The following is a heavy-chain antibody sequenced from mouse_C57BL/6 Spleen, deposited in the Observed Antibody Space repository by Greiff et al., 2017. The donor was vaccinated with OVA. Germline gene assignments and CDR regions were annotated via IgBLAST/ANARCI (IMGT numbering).Heavy chain of an antibody. D-gene: IGHD3-3*01. CDR2: IDPNSGGT. CDR1: GYTFTSYW. J-gene: IGHJ4*01. V-gene: IGHV1-72*01. Sequence: QVQLQQPGAELVKPGASVKLSCKASGYTFTSYWMHWVKQRPGRGLEWIGRIDPNSGGTKYNEKLKSKATLTVDKPSSTACMQLSRLTSEDSAVYSCAREGKGANYFAMDYWGQGTSVTVSS. CDR3: AREGKGANYFAMDY.